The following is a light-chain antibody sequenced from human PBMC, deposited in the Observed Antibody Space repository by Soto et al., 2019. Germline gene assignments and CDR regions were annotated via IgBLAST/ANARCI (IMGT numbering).Light chain of an antibody. V-gene: IGKV4-1*01. CDR2: WAS. CDR3: QQYYSSPWT. J-gene: IGKJ1*01. Sequence: DIVMTQSPDSLAVSLGERATINCKSSQNVLYSSNNEGYLAWYQQKPGQPPKLLIYWASTRESGVPDRFSGSGSGTDFTLTISSLQAEDVAVYYCQQYYSSPWTFGQGTKVEIK. CDR1: QNVLYSSNNEGY.